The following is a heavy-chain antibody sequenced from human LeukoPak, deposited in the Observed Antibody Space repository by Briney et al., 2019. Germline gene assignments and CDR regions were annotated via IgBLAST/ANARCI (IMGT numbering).Heavy chain of an antibody. Sequence: SVKVSCKASGGTFSSYAISWVRQAPGQGLEWMGGIIPIFGTANYAQKFQGRGTITTDESTSTAYMELSSLRSEDTAVYYCARDEYYYDSGGYSVWFDPWGQGTLVTVSS. CDR2: IIPIFGTA. CDR1: GGTFSSYA. J-gene: IGHJ5*02. CDR3: ARDEYYYDSGGYSVWFDP. V-gene: IGHV1-69*05. D-gene: IGHD3-22*01.